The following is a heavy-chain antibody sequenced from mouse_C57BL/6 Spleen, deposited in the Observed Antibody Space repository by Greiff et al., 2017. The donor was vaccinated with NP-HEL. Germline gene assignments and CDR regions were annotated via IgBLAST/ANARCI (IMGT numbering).Heavy chain of an antibody. V-gene: IGHV5-6*01. J-gene: IGHJ1*03. Sequence: EVHLVESGGDLVKPGGSLKLSCAASGFTFSSYGMSWVRQTPDKRLEWVATISSGGSYTYYPDSVKGRFTISRDNAKNTLYLQMSSLKSEDTAMYYCARQLKSLSTTVDWYFDVWGTGTTVTVSS. CDR3: ARQLKSLSTTVDWYFDV. D-gene: IGHD1-1*01. CDR2: ISSGGSYT. CDR1: GFTFSSYG.